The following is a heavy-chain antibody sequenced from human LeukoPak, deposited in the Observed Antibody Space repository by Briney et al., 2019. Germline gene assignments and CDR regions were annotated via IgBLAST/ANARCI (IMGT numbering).Heavy chain of an antibody. CDR1: GFTFSSYG. Sequence: GGSLRLSCAASGFTFSSYGMHWVRQAPGRGLEWVAFIYYDGSNKYYSDSVKGRFTISRDNSKNTLYLQMNSLRAEDTAVYYCAKRGDDRSGNPFDYWGQGILVTVSS. D-gene: IGHD1-26*01. CDR2: IYYDGSNK. CDR3: AKRGDDRSGNPFDY. V-gene: IGHV3-30*02. J-gene: IGHJ4*02.